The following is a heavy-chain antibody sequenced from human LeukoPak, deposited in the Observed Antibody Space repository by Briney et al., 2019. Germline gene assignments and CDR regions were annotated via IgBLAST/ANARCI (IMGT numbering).Heavy chain of an antibody. V-gene: IGHV4-38-2*02. CDR2: IYHSGNT. J-gene: IGHJ4*02. Sequence: SETLSLTCTVSGYSISSGYYWGWIRQPPGKGLEWIGSIYHSGNTYYNPSLKSRVTISVDTSKNQFSLKLSSVTTADTAVYYCAWTGVVPAPLNYWGQGTLVTVSS. D-gene: IGHD2-2*01. CDR3: AWTGVVPAPLNY. CDR1: GYSISSGYY.